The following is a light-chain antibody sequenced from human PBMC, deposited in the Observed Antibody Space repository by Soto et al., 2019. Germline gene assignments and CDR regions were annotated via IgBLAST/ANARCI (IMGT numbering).Light chain of an antibody. Sequence: DIQMTQSPSILSASVGDRVTITCRASQSISSWLAWYQQKPGKAPNLLIHKASHLESGVPSRFSGSGSGTEFTLTISSLQPGDFAIYYCQQYGGSLMTFGQGTRLEIK. J-gene: IGKJ5*01. CDR2: KAS. V-gene: IGKV1-5*03. CDR1: QSISSW. CDR3: QQYGGSLMT.